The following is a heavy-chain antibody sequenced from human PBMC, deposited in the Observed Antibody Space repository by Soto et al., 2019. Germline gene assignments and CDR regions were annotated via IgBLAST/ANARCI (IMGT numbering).Heavy chain of an antibody. Sequence: PGESLKISCKGSGYTFTTYWITWVRQTPGKGLEWMGRIDPGNSYTSYNPSFQGHVTISADKSISTAYLQWSGLKASDTAMYYCARLFDIAGAGPFDYWGQGTLVTVSS. CDR1: GYTFTTYW. D-gene: IGHD6-13*01. V-gene: IGHV5-10-1*01. CDR3: ARLFDIAGAGPFDY. J-gene: IGHJ4*02. CDR2: IDPGNSYT.